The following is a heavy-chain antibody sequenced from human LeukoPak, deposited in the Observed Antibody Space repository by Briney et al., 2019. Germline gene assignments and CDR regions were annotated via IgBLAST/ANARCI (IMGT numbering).Heavy chain of an antibody. CDR3: ARDHERSGWYSFDY. CDR1: GFTFSSYW. CDR2: IKQDGSEK. D-gene: IGHD6-19*01. J-gene: IGHJ4*02. Sequence: GGSLRLSCAASGFTFSSYWMSWVRQAPGKGLEWVANIKQDGSEKYYVDSVKGRFTISRDNAKNSLYLQMNSLRAEDTAVYYCARDHERSGWYSFDYWGQGTLVTVSS. V-gene: IGHV3-7*01.